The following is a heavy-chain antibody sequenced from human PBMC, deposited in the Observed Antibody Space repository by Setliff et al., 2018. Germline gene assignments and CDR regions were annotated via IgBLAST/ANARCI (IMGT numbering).Heavy chain of an antibody. CDR1: GASISSYY. V-gene: IGHV4-59*01. CDR2: IYYSGTT. J-gene: IGHJ4*02. D-gene: IGHD5-18*01. Sequence: SETLSLTCSVSGASISSYYWTWIRQPPGKGLEWIGYIYYSGTTNYNPSLKSRVTMSIDTSENQFSLNLSSVTAADTAVYFCARCGYNYGPIDCWGQGTLVTVSS. CDR3: ARCGYNYGPIDC.